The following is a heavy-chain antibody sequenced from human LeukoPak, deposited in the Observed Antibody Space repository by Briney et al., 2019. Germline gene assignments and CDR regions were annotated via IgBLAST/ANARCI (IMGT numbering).Heavy chain of an antibody. CDR1: GYTFTGYY. J-gene: IGHJ3*02. Sequence: ASVKVSCKASGYTFTGYYMHWVRQAPGQGLEWMGWINPNSGGTNYAQKFQGRVTMIRDTSISTAYMELSRLRSDDTAVYYCARPGGSKKAFDIWGQGTMVTVSS. D-gene: IGHD3-10*01. CDR3: ARPGGSKKAFDI. CDR2: INPNSGGT. V-gene: IGHV1-2*02.